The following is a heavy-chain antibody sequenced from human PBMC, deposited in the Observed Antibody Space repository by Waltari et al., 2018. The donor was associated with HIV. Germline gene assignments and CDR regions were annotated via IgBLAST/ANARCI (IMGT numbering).Heavy chain of an antibody. J-gene: IGHJ4*02. V-gene: IGHV4-59*01. D-gene: IGHD1-26*01. CDR3: ARSGSYRGYFDY. CDR1: GGSISSYS. Sequence: QVQLQESGPGLVKPSETLSLPCTVSGGSISSYSWSWIRQPPGKGLEWIGYIYYSGSTNYNPSLKSRVTISVDTSKNQFSLKLSSVTAADTAVYYCARSGSYRGYFDYWGQGTLVTVSS. CDR2: IYYSGST.